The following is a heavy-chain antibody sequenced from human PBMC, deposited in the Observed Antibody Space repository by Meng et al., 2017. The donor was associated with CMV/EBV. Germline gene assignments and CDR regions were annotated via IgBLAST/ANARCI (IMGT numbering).Heavy chain of an antibody. V-gene: IGHV4-34*01. Sequence: GSFSVYYWSWIRQPPGKGLEWIGEINHSGSTNYNPSLKSRVTISVDTSKNQFSLKLSSVTAADTAVYYCARSSPLRFLEFLPPFRPNWGQGTLVTVSS. CDR1: GSFSVYY. CDR3: ARSSPLRFLEFLPPFRPN. CDR2: INHSGST. D-gene: IGHD3-3*01. J-gene: IGHJ4*02.